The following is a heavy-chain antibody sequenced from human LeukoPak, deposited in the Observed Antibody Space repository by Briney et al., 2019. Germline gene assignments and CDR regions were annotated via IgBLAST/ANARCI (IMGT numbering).Heavy chain of an antibody. J-gene: IGHJ4*02. D-gene: IGHD3-22*01. CDR1: GYTFIGYH. V-gene: IGHV1-2*02. CDR3: ARASYYYDKSGYDY. Sequence: ASVKVSCKASGYTFIGYHIHWVRQAPGQGLEWMGWINLDNDDTKYPQKFQGRVTLTRDTSINTAFMEVHRLRSDDTAIYYCARASYYYDKSGYDYWGQGTLVTVSS. CDR2: INLDNDDT.